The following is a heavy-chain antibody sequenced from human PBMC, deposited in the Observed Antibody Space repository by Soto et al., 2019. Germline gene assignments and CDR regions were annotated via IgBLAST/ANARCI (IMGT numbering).Heavy chain of an antibody. CDR1: GFTFSSYG. V-gene: IGHV3-33*01. J-gene: IGHJ6*02. Sequence: QVQLVESGGGVVQPGRSLRLSCAASGFTFSSYGMHWVRQAPGKGLEWVAVIWYDGSNKYYADSVKGRFTISRDNSKNTRYLQMNSLRAEDTAVYYCARDPPAVSSGWYKGLGYYYYGMDVWGQGTTVTVSS. CDR3: ARDPPAVSSGWYKGLGYYYYGMDV. CDR2: IWYDGSNK. D-gene: IGHD6-19*01.